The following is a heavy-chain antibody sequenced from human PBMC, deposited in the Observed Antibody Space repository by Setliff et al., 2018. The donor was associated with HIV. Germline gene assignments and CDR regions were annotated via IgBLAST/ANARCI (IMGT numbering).Heavy chain of an antibody. CDR3: ARGLSCYDPGGFDY. V-gene: IGHV4-4*09. CDR2: IYTSGNT. CDR1: GGSISTSD. Sequence: SETLSLTCTVSGGSISTSDWSWIRQPPVKGLEWIGCIYTSGNTNYDPSLKSRVTISVDTSKNQFSLKLASVTAADTAVYYCARGLSCYDPGGFDYWGQGTLVTVSS. J-gene: IGHJ4*02. D-gene: IGHD2-2*01.